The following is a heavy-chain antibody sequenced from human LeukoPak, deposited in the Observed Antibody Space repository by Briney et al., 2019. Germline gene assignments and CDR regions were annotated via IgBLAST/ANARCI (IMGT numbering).Heavy chain of an antibody. CDR2: IIPSGGGT. CDR1: GYTFTNYY. J-gene: IGHJ6*02. Sequence: ASVTVSFTASGYTFTNYYMHWVRQAPGQGLEWMGIIIPSGGGTTYAQRFQGRVTMTRDTSTSTVYMELTSLRSEDTAVYYCARVTMLRGVVGTNGMDIWGQGTTVTVPS. CDR3: ARVTMLRGVVGTNGMDI. D-gene: IGHD3-10*01. V-gene: IGHV1-46*01.